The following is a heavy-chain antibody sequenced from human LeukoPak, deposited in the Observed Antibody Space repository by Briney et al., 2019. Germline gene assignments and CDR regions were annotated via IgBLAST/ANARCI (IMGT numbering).Heavy chain of an antibody. CDR1: GFTFSSYS. CDR3: ARGLGSSWGPTHSFDY. Sequence: GGSLRLSCAASGFTFSSYSMNWVRQAPGKGLEWVSYISSSGSTIYYADSVKGRFTISRDSAKTSLYLQMNSLRAEDTAVYYCARGLGSSWGPTHSFDYWGQGTLVTVSS. CDR2: ISSSGSTI. D-gene: IGHD3-16*01. V-gene: IGHV3-48*04. J-gene: IGHJ4*02.